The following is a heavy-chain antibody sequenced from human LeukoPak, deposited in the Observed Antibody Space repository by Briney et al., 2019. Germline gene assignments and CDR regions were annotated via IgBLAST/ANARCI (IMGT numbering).Heavy chain of an antibody. Sequence: PGGSLRLSCAASGFTFSSYAMHWVRQAPGKGLEWVAVISYDGSNKYYADSVKGRFTISRDNSKNTLYLQMNSLRAEDTAVYYCARRSVPAAIGSWFDPWGQGTLVTVSP. J-gene: IGHJ5*02. D-gene: IGHD2-2*02. CDR3: ARRSVPAAIGSWFDP. CDR2: ISYDGSNK. CDR1: GFTFSSYA. V-gene: IGHV3-30*04.